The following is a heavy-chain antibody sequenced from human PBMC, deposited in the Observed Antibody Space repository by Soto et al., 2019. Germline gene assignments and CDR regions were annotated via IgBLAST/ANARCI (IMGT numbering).Heavy chain of an antibody. Sequence: GGSLRLSCAASGFSFSNYAMTWVRQAPGRGLEWVSVIRSRGDRIYYADSVQGRFTISRDNSRSMLYLQMNYLSADDTAVYYCAQQQGPGTPYYSAMDVWGQGTTVTVSS. CDR2: IRSRGDRI. J-gene: IGHJ6*02. D-gene: IGHD1-1*01. V-gene: IGHV3-23*01. CDR3: AQQQGPGTPYYSAMDV. CDR1: GFSFSNYA.